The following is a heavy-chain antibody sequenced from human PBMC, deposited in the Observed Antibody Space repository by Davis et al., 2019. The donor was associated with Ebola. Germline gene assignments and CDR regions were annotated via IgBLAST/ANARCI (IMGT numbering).Heavy chain of an antibody. Sequence: GESLKISCAASGFTFDDYGMSWVRQAPGKGLEWVSGINWNGGSTGYADSVKGRFTISRDNAKNSLYLQMNSLRAEDTALYYCARERGGSLLYYFDYWGQGTLVTVSS. CDR1: GFTFDDYG. CDR2: INWNGGST. J-gene: IGHJ4*02. CDR3: ARERGGSLLYYFDY. D-gene: IGHD1-26*01. V-gene: IGHV3-20*04.